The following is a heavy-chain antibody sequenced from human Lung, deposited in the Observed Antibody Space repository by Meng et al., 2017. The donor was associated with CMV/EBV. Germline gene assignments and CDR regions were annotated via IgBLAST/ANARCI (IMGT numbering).Heavy chain of an antibody. V-gene: IGHV3-48*04. CDR3: ARKVPFDY. Sequence: SCAASGFTFSSYSMNWVRQAPGKGLEWVSYISSSSTIYYADSVKGRFTISRDNAKNSLYLQMNSLRAEDTAVYYCARKVPFDYWGQGTLVTVSS. CDR1: GFTFSSYS. CDR2: ISSSSTI. J-gene: IGHJ4*02.